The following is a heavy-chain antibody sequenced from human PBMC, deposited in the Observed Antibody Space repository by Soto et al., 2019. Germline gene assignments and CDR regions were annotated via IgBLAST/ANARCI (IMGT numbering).Heavy chain of an antibody. CDR3: ARRYGGNFDY. J-gene: IGHJ4*02. V-gene: IGHV4-59*01. CDR1: GASISSYY. Sequence: PSETLSLTCTVSGASISSYYWNWIRQPPGKGLEWIGYISYSGSTNYSPSLKSRVTISVDTSKNQFSLKLSSVTAADTAVYYCARRYGGNFDYWSQGTLVTVSS. D-gene: IGHD1-26*01. CDR2: ISYSGST.